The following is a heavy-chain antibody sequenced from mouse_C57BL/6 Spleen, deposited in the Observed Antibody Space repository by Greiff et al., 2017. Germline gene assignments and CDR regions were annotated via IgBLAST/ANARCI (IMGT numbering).Heavy chain of an antibody. CDR1: GYSITSGYY. V-gene: IGHV3-6*01. CDR3: AREGYDYDEGVYYAMDY. Sequence: EVKVEESGPGLVKPSQSLSLTCSVTGYSITSGYYWNWIRQFPGNKLEWMGYISYDGSNNYNPSLKNRISITRDTSKNQFFLKLNSVTTEDTATYYCAREGYDYDEGVYYAMDYWGQGTSVTVSS. J-gene: IGHJ4*01. D-gene: IGHD2-4*01. CDR2: ISYDGSN.